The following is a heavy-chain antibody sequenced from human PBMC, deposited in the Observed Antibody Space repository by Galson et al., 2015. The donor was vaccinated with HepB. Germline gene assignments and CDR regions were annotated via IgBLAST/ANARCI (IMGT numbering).Heavy chain of an antibody. CDR2: ISGYNGHS. J-gene: IGHJ3*02. CDR1: GSTFTNYG. V-gene: IGHV1-18*04. CDR3: ARDRRHRYYYDNSRYYDAFDI. D-gene: IGHD3-22*01. Sequence: SVKVSCKASGSTFTNYGIIWVRQAPGQGLEWMGWISGYNGHSNHAQNFQDRVIMTTDTSTTTAYMELKSLRSDDTAVYYCARDRRHRYYYDNSRYYDAFDIWGQGTMVTVSS.